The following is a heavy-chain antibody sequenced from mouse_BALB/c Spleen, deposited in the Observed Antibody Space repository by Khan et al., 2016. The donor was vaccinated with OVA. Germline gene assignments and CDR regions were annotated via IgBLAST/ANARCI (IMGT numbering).Heavy chain of an antibody. CDR3: AMGRTY. J-gene: IGHJ3*01. CDR1: GYSITSDYA. V-gene: IGHV3-2*02. CDR2: ISYSGST. Sequence: VQLKESGPGLVKPSQSLSLTCTVTGYSITSDYAWNWIRQFPGNKLEWMGYISYSGSTSYNPSLKSRFSISRDTSKNQFFLQLNYVTTEDTATYYCAMGRTYWGQGTLVTVSA. D-gene: IGHD4-1*01.